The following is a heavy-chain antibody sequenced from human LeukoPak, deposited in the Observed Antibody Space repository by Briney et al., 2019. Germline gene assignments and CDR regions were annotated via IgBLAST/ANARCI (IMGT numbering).Heavy chain of an antibody. CDR1: GFTFSSYS. Sequence: GGSLRLSCAASGFTFSSYSMNWVRQAPGKGLEWVSSISSSSSYIYYADSVKGRFTISRDDAKNSLYLQMNSLRAEDTAVYYCARDLARLGYDYWGQGTLVTVSS. V-gene: IGHV3-21*01. CDR2: ISSSSSYI. D-gene: IGHD3-16*01. CDR3: ARDLARLGYDY. J-gene: IGHJ4*02.